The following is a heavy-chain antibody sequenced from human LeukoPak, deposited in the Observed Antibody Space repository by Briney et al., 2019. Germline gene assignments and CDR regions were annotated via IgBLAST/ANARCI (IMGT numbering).Heavy chain of an antibody. D-gene: IGHD6-13*01. Sequence: ASVKVSCKASGYTFITYDINWVRQAPGQGLEWVGWMSPSNGDTGVSQKFRGRVSLTRNTSISTAYLDLTGLESEDTAVYYCSRGRAAVIDTWGQGTLLAVSS. J-gene: IGHJ5*02. V-gene: IGHV1-8*01. CDR1: GYTFITYD. CDR2: MSPSNGDT. CDR3: SRGRAAVIDT.